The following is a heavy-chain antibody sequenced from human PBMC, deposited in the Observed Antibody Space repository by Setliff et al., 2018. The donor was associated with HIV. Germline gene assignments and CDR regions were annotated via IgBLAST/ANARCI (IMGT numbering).Heavy chain of an antibody. CDR3: AKLTRYDSTWYDAEYCQQ. CDR1: GFTFSSSS. CDR2: ISGSGDST. V-gene: IGHV3-23*01. Sequence: GSLRLSCAASGFTFSSSSMNWVRQAPGKGLEWVSAISGSGDSTYYADSVKGRFTISRDNSKNTLYLQMNSLRAEDTALYYCAKLTRYDSTWYDAEYCQQWGQGTLVTVSS. J-gene: IGHJ1*01. D-gene: IGHD6-13*01.